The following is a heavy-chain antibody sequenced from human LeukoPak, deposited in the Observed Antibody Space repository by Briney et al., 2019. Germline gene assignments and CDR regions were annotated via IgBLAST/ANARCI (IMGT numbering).Heavy chain of an antibody. CDR3: ARAVNTMVRRVPASFDP. V-gene: IGHV1-2*02. Sequence: ASVKVSCKASGYTFTGYYMHWVRQAPGQGLEWMGWINPNSGGTNYAQKFQGRVTMTRDTSISTAYMELSRLRSDDTAVYYCARAVNTMVRRVPASFDPWGQGTLVTVSS. CDR2: INPNSGGT. J-gene: IGHJ5*02. CDR1: GYTFTGYY. D-gene: IGHD3-10*01.